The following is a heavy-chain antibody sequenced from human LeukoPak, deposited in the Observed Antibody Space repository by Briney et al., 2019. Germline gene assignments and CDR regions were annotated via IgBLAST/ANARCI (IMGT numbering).Heavy chain of an antibody. CDR3: ARSTGPIDY. V-gene: IGHV6-1*01. Sequence: SQTLSLTCAISGDSVSSNSAAWNWIRQSPSRGLEWLGRAYYRSKWHTYYAASVKSRIAINRDTSKNQFSLQLNSVTPEDTAVYYCARSTGPIDYWGQGTLVTVSS. D-gene: IGHD1-1*01. J-gene: IGHJ4*02. CDR1: GDSVSSNSAA. CDR2: AYYRSKWHT.